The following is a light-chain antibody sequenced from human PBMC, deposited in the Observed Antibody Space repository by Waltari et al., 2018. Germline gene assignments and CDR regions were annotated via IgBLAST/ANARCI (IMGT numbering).Light chain of an antibody. V-gene: IGLV2-23*01. CDR2: EGS. CDR1: SSDVGSYNL. J-gene: IGLJ2*01. CDR3: CSYAGSSTLI. Sequence: QSALTQPASVSGSPGQSITISCTGTSSDVGSYNLVSWYQPNPGKAPKLMIYEGSKRPSGVSKRFSGSQSGNTACLTISGLQAEDEADYYCCSYAGSSTLIFGGGTRLTVL.